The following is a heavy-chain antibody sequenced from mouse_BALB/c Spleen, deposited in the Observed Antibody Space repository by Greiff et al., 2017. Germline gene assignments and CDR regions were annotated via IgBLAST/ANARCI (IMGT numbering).Heavy chain of an antibody. Sequence: EVHLVESGGGLVQPGGSMKLSCVASGFTFSSYWMSWVRQSPEKGLEWVAEIRLKSDNYATHYAESVKGKFTISRDDSKSRLYLQMNSLRAEDTGIYYCTEGLGLAYWGQGTLVTVSA. D-gene: IGHD2-4*01. CDR1: GFTFSSYW. V-gene: IGHV6-6*02. CDR2: IRLKSDNYAT. J-gene: IGHJ3*01. CDR3: TEGLGLAY.